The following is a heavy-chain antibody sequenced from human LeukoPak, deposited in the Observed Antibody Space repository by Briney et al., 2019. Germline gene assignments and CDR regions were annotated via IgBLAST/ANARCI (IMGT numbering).Heavy chain of an antibody. J-gene: IGHJ6*03. D-gene: IGHD3-3*01. CDR2: ISSSSSYI. V-gene: IGHV3-21*01. Sequence: PGGSLRLSCAASGFTFSSYEMTWVRQAPGKGLEWVSSISSSSSYIYYADSVKGRFTISRDNAKNSLYLQMNSLRAEDTAVYYCASGAPDTKYYDFWSGYSHSNYYMDVWGKGTTVTVSS. CDR3: ASGAPDTKYYDFWSGYSHSNYYMDV. CDR1: GFTFSSYE.